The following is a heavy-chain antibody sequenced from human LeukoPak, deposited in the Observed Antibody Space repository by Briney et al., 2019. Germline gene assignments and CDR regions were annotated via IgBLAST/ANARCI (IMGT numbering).Heavy chain of an antibody. CDR2: ISYDGSNK. D-gene: IGHD5-18*01. CDR1: GFTFSSYA. CDR3: ARVMVDTAINTWEYGMDV. V-gene: IGHV3-30-3*01. J-gene: IGHJ6*02. Sequence: GGSLRLSCAASGFTFSSYAMHWVRQAPGKGLEWVAVISYDGSNKYYADSVKGRFTISRDNSKNTLYLQMNSLRSEDTAVYYCARVMVDTAINTWEYGMDVWGQGTTVTVSS.